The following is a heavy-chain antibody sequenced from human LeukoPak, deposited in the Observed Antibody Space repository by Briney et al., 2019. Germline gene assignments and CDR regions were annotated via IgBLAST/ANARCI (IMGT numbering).Heavy chain of an antibody. J-gene: IGHJ3*02. V-gene: IGHV4-39*01. CDR3: ASLGHCSGGSCYSYAFDI. CDR1: GGSISSSSYY. D-gene: IGHD2-15*01. CDR2: IYYSGST. Sequence: SETLSLTCTVSGGSISSSSYYWGWIRQPPGKGLEWIGSIYYSGSTYYNPSLKSRVTISVDTSKNQFSLKLSSVTAADTAVYYCASLGHCSGGSCYSYAFDIWGQGTMVTVSS.